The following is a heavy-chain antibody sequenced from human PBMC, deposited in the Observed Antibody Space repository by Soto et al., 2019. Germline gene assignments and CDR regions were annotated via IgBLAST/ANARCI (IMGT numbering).Heavy chain of an antibody. CDR3: ARDLVDYSTLHFDY. J-gene: IGHJ4*02. CDR2: ISAYNGNT. D-gene: IGHD4-4*01. V-gene: IGHV1-18*01. Sequence: AASVKVSCKASGYTFTSYGISWVRQAPGQGLEWMGWISAYNGNTNYAQKLQGRVTMTTDTSTSTAYMELRSLRSDDTAVYYCARDLVDYSTLHFDYWGQGTLVTVSS. CDR1: GYTFTSYG.